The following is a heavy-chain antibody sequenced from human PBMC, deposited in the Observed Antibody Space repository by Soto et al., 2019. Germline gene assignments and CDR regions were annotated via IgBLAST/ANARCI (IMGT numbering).Heavy chain of an antibody. V-gene: IGHV5-51*01. CDR1: GYDFNTNW. CDR2: MYPGDSDT. CDR3: ARLPRGCNKTSWYVWFDP. Sequence: GEALNISGRGSGYDFNTNWFGWVRQLPGRGLEWEGNMYPGDSDTRYNPSLQGHVTLSVDVTVSTAFLQWRSLESSDTGMYFSARLPRGCNKTSWYVWFDPWGQGTLVTVSS. J-gene: IGHJ5*02. D-gene: IGHD6-13*01.